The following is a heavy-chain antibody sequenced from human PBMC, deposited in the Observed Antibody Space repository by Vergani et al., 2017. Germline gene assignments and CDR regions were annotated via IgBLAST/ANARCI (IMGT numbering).Heavy chain of an antibody. CDR2: IYRTGRT. Sequence: QVQLQESGPGLVKPSETLSLTCAVSGFSIDNGYYWDWIRQPPGKGLEWIGSIYRTGRTHFNPSLKSRVTISVDTSNNHFSLRLNSLTAADTAVYYCARRSGIIYDIFSGPQYVLVFWGRGTLVTVSS. CDR3: ARRSGIIYDIFSGPQYVLVF. D-gene: IGHD3-9*01. CDR1: GFSIDNGYY. J-gene: IGHJ4*02. V-gene: IGHV4-38-2*01.